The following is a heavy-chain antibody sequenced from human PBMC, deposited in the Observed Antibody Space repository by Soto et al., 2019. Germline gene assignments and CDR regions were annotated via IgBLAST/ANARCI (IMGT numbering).Heavy chain of an antibody. Sequence: GGSLRLSCAASGFTFSSYAMSWVRQAPGKGLEWVSAISGSGGSTYYADSVKGRFTISRDNSKNTLYLQMNSLRAEDTAVYYCAKDYGVFEWGSAPGGDAFDIWGQGTMVTVSS. CDR1: GFTFSSYA. D-gene: IGHD1-26*01. CDR2: ISGSGGST. V-gene: IGHV3-23*01. J-gene: IGHJ3*02. CDR3: AKDYGVFEWGSAPGGDAFDI.